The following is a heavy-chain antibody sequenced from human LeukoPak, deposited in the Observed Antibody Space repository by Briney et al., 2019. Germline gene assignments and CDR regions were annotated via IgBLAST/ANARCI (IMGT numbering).Heavy chain of an antibody. Sequence: GGSLRHSCAASGFTFSSYAMHWVRQAPGKGLEWVAVISYDGSNKYYADSVKGRFTISRDNSKNTLYLQMNSLRAEDTAVYYCAREEGARGFGELLTPYYYYGMDVWGQGTTVTVSS. D-gene: IGHD3-10*01. V-gene: IGHV3-30-3*01. CDR3: AREEGARGFGELLTPYYYYGMDV. J-gene: IGHJ6*02. CDR2: ISYDGSNK. CDR1: GFTFSSYA.